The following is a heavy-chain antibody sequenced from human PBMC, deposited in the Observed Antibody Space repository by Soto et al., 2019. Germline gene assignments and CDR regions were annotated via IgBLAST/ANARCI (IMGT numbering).Heavy chain of an antibody. CDR2: IQPGDSDT. J-gene: IGHJ4*02. Sequence: PGESLKISCKGFGYSFTTYWIGWVRHMPGKGLELMAIIQPGDSDTRYSPSFQGQVTISADKSISTAYLQWSSLKASDTAMYYCARHSSSWFLDYWGQGTLVTVSS. V-gene: IGHV5-51*01. CDR1: GYSFTTYW. D-gene: IGHD6-13*01. CDR3: ARHSSSWFLDY.